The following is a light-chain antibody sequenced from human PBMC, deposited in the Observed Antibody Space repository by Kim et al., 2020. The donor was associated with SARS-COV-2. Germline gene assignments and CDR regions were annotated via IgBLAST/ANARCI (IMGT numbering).Light chain of an antibody. V-gene: IGKV1-5*03. J-gene: IGKJ2*01. CDR2: KAS. CDR1: QSITSW. CDR3: QQYSSYPYT. Sequence: DIQMTQSPSTLSASVGDRVTITCRASQSITSWLAWYQKKPGKAPKVLIYKASTLESGVPSRFSGSGAGTGFTLTIISLQPDDSATYYCQQYSSYPYTFGQGTMLEI.